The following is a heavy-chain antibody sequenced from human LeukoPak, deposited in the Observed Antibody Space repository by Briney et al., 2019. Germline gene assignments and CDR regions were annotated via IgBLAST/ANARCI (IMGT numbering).Heavy chain of an antibody. J-gene: IGHJ6*02. CDR1: GYTFTSYG. V-gene: IGHV1-18*01. Sequence: GASVKVSCKASGYTFTSYGISWVRQAPGQGLEGMGWISAYNGNTNYAQKLQGRVTMTTDTSTSTAYMELRSLRSDDTAVYYCARDSTYAILPGRIGYYGMDVWGQGTTVTVSS. CDR3: ARDSTYAILPGRIGYYGMDV. CDR2: ISAYNGNT. D-gene: IGHD3-9*01.